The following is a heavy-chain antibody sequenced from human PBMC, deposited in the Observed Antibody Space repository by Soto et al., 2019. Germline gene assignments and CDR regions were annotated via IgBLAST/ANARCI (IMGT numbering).Heavy chain of an antibody. CDR3: ARDFTGRPHPRWRKFDY. CDR1: GGSFSGYY. J-gene: IGHJ4*02. D-gene: IGHD2-8*02. V-gene: IGHV4-34*01. CDR2: INHSGST. Sequence: SETLSLTCAVYGGSFSGYYWSWIRQPPGKGLEWIGEINHSGSTNYNPSLKSRVTISVDTSKNQFSLKLSSVTAADTAVYYCARDFTGRPHPRWRKFDYWGQGTLVTVSS.